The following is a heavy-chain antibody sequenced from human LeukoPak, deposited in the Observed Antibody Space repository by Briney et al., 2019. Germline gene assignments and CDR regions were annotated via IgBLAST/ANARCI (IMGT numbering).Heavy chain of an antibody. CDR2: FYNSYST. Sequence: PSETLSLTCTVSGASISSYYWSWVRQPPGKGLEWIGYFYNSYSTSYNPSLKSRVTMSIDRSKSQFSLGLSSVTAADTAVYFCARHWSTDPMDVWGQGTTVTVSS. D-gene: IGHD3-3*01. CDR1: GASISSYY. J-gene: IGHJ6*02. CDR3: ARHWSTDPMDV. V-gene: IGHV4-59*08.